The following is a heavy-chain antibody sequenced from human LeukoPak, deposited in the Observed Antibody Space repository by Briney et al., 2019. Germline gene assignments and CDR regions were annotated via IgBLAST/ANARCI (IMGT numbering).Heavy chain of an antibody. Sequence: GGSLRLSCAASGFAFSSYAMHWVRQAPGKGLEWVAVISYDGRDKYYADSVRGRFTISRDNSKKTLYLQLNSLRAEDTAIYYCARDGCSSIGCYGGFGDYWGQGTLVTASS. V-gene: IGHV3-30*04. D-gene: IGHD2-2*01. CDR3: ARDGCSSIGCYGGFGDY. CDR2: ISYDGRDK. CDR1: GFAFSSYA. J-gene: IGHJ4*02.